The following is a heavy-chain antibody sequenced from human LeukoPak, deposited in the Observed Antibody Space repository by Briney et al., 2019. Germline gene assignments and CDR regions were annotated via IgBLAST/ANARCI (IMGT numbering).Heavy chain of an antibody. V-gene: IGHV1-18*01. CDR2: ISAYNGDT. CDR1: GYTFTHHG. D-gene: IGHD6-19*01. J-gene: IGHJ4*02. Sequence: ASVRVSCKASGYTFTHHGITWVRQAPGQGLEWMGWISAYNGDTHYAQNFQGRVTLATDTSTTTAYMELRSLRSDDTAVHYCARDPTNTSGRYAYFDYWGQGTLVTVSS. CDR3: ARDPTNTSGRYAYFDY.